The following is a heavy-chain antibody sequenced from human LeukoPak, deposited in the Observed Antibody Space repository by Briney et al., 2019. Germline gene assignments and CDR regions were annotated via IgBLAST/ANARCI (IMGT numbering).Heavy chain of an antibody. V-gene: IGHV3-30-3*01. D-gene: IGHD3/OR15-3a*01. CDR2: ISYDGSNK. CDR3: AKDRWTAPRFFDY. J-gene: IGHJ4*02. Sequence: GGSLRLSCAASGFTFSSYAMHWVRQAPGKGLEWVAVISYDGSNKYYADSVKGRFTISRDNSKNTLYLQMNSLRAEDTAVYYCAKDRWTAPRFFDYWGQGTLVTVSS. CDR1: GFTFSSYA.